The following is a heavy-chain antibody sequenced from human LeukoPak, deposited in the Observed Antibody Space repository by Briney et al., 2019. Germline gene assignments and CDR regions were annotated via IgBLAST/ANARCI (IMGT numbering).Heavy chain of an antibody. V-gene: IGHV1-2*02. CDR3: ARIYCSSTSCYPHDAFDI. CDR2: INPNSGGT. Sequence: ASVKVSCKASGYTFTGYYMPWVRQAPGQGLEWMGWINPNSGGTNYAQKFQGRVTMTRDTSISTAYMELSRLRSDDTAVYYCARIYCSSTSCYPHDAFDIWGQGTMVTVSS. CDR1: GYTFTGYY. J-gene: IGHJ3*02. D-gene: IGHD2-2*01.